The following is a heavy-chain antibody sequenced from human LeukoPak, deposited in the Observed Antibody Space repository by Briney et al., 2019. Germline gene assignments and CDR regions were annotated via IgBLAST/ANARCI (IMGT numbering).Heavy chain of an antibody. CDR3: AKDYYDSLSY. D-gene: IGHD3-22*01. J-gene: IGHJ4*02. Sequence: GRSLRLSCAASGFTFSSYGMHWVRQAPGKGLEWVAFIRYDGSNKYYADSVKGRFTISRDNSKNTLYLQMNSLRAEDTAVYYCAKDYYDSLSYWGQGTLVTVSS. CDR1: GFTFSSYG. CDR2: IRYDGSNK. V-gene: IGHV3-30*02.